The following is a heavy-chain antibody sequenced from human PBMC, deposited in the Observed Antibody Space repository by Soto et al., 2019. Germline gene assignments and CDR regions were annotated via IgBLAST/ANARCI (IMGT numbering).Heavy chain of an antibody. V-gene: IGHV1-69*12. CDR3: ARGGGDYDYVWGSYRHYWYFDL. CDR1: GGTFSSYA. CDR2: IIPIFGTA. Sequence: QVQLVQSGAEVKRRGSSVKVSCKASGGTFSSYAISWVRQAPGQGLEWMGGIIPIFGTANYAQKFQGRVTITADESTSTAYMELSSLRSEDTAVYYCARGGGDYDYVWGSYRHYWYFDLWGRGTLVTVSS. J-gene: IGHJ2*01. D-gene: IGHD3-16*02.